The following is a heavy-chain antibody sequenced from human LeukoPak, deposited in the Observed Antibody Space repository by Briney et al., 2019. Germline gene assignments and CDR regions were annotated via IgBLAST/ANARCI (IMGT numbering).Heavy chain of an antibody. V-gene: IGHV3-7*01. D-gene: IGHD3-22*01. CDR2: IKQDGSEK. CDR1: GFTFSSYW. J-gene: IGHJ4*02. Sequence: GGSLRLSCAASGFTFSSYWMSWVRQAPGKGLEWVANIKQDGSEKYYVDSVKGRSTISRDNAKNSLYLQMNSLRAEDTAVYYCARDTYYYDSSGYYYPGGSDCWGQGTLVTVSS. CDR3: ARDTYYYDSSGYYYPGGSDC.